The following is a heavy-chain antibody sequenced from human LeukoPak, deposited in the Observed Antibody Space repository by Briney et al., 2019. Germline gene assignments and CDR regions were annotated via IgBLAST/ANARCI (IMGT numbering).Heavy chain of an antibody. CDR2: IYPADANTNT. V-gene: IGHV5-51*01. J-gene: IGHJ5*01. Sequence: RESLKISCRGFGYSFTTYWIGWARHMPGKGLEWMGIIYPADANTNTRYSPSFQGQVTISHDQSIHTAYQQWGSLKASGTAIYYCARHLSLSDTSSCFDFWGRGTLVTVSS. D-gene: IGHD6-13*01. CDR3: ARHLSLSDTSSCFDF. CDR1: GYSFTTYW.